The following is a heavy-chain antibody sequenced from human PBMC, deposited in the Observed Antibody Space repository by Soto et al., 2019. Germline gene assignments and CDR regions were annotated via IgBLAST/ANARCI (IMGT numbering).Heavy chain of an antibody. J-gene: IGHJ6*03. D-gene: IGHD2-15*01. V-gene: IGHV3-7*01. CDR3: PREKCSGGGCSLYMDV. CDR2: IKQDGSGK. CDR1: AFTFSSYW. Sequence: EVQLVESGGGLVQPGGSMRLSCAASAFTFSSYWMSWVRQAPGKGLEWVANIKQDGSGKYYVDSVKGRFTISRDNTKNSLYLQMNRLRVADSAVYYCPREKCSGGGCSLYMDVLVKGTTVTVCS.